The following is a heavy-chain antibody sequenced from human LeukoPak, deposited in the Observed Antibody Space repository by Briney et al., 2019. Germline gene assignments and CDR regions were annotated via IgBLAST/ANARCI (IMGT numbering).Heavy chain of an antibody. CDR3: ARENDNVAV. V-gene: IGHV4-59*12. CDR2: IYYSGST. J-gene: IGHJ4*02. D-gene: IGHD3-16*01. Sequence: SETLSLTCTVSGGSISSYYWSWIRQSPGKGLEWIGYIYYSGSTYYNPSLKSRVTISVDTSKNQFSLKLSSVTAADTAVYYCARENDNVAVWGQGTLVTVSS. CDR1: GGSISSYY.